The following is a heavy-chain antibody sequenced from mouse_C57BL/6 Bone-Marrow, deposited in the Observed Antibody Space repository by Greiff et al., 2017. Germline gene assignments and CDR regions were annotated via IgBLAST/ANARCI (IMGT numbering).Heavy chain of an antibody. CDR2: IYPRSGNT. Sequence: VQRVESGAELARPGASVKLSCKASGYTFTSYGISWVKQRTGQGLEWIGEIYPRSGNTYYNEKFKGKATLTADKSSSTAYMELRSLTSEDSAVYFCARAQIYHEDWGQGTTLTVSS. CDR1: GYTFTSYG. CDR3: ARAQIYHED. V-gene: IGHV1-81*01. J-gene: IGHJ2*01. D-gene: IGHD1-1*01.